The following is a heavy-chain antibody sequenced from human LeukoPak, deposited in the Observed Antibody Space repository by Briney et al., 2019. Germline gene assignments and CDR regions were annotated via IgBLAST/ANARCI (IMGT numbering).Heavy chain of an antibody. D-gene: IGHD3-16*01. J-gene: IGHJ4*02. CDR1: GEPFNGYY. V-gene: IGHV4-34*01. CDR3: AREETSTVWD. Sequence: KPSETLSLTCAVYGEPFNGYYWNWIRQPPGKGLEWIGSIYYSGNTFYKPSLKSRVTISIDTSKNQFSLKLNSMTAADTAVYYCAREETSTVWDWGQGTLVTVSS. CDR2: IYYSGNT.